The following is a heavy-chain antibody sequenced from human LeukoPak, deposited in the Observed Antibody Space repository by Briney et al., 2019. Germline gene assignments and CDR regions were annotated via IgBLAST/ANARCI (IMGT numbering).Heavy chain of an antibody. J-gene: IGHJ3*02. D-gene: IGHD3-22*01. CDR3: ARDLSYYDSSGYKHAFDI. V-gene: IGHV4-4*07. CDR1: GGSISSYY. CDR2: IYTSGST. Sequence: SETLSLTCTVSGGSISSYYWSWIRQPAGKGLEWIGRIYTSGSTNYNPSLKSRVTISVDTSKNQFSLKLSSVTAADTAVYYCARDLSYYDSSGYKHAFDIWGQGTMVTVSS.